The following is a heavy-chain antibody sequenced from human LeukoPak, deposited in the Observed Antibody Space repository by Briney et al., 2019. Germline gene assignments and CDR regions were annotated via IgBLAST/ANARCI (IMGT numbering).Heavy chain of an antibody. CDR1: GGSISSYYW. CDR3: AHSHQLLARAFPSTKFDN. D-gene: IGHD6-6*01. V-gene: IGHV2-5*01. J-gene: IGHJ4*02. CDR2: IYWNDDK. Sequence: TLSLTCTVSGGSISSYYWSWIRQPPGKALECLALIYWNDDKRYSPSLKSRLTITKDTSKNQVVLTMTNMDPVDTATYYCAHSHQLLARAFPSTKFDNWGQGTLVTVSS.